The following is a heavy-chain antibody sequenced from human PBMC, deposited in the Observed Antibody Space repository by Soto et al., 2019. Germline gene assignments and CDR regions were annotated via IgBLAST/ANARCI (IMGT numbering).Heavy chain of an antibody. V-gene: IGHV1-69*06. CDR3: ARDPGSTSPHP. Sequence: QVQLVQSGADVKKPGSSVKVSCKASGGTFGTYAISWVRQAPGQGLEWMGAIIPVFNTVNYAHQFQGRVAFTADKSTSTVYMELLSLNSEDTAVYYCARDPGSTSPHPWGQGTLVTVSS. J-gene: IGHJ5*02. D-gene: IGHD2-2*01. CDR1: GGTFGTYA. CDR2: IIPVFNTV.